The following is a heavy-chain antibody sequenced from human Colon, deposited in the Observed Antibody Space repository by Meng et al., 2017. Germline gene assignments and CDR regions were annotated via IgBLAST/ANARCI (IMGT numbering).Heavy chain of an antibody. CDR3: ARTPFAGTPGTIGNWFDP. CDR2: ISSFNGVT. J-gene: IGHJ5*02. V-gene: IGHV1-18*01. D-gene: IGHD2-8*01. CDR1: GDTFTDYG. Sequence: QVQLMQSGAEVRKPGASVKVSCKATGDTFTDYGISWVRQAPGQGLEWMGWISSFNGVTNYARKFRGRVTMTADTSTATAYMELRSLTSDDTAVYYCARTPFAGTPGTIGNWFDPWGQGTLVTVSS.